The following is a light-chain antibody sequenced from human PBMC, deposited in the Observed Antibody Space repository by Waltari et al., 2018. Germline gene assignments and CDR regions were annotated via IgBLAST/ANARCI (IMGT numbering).Light chain of an antibody. Sequence: DIPITQFPPTLSASLGVRVPSTCRASQGITRWLAWYQQKAGKAPKLLISKASSLENAVPSRFSGSGYGTEFTLTISRLQPDDSATFYCQHYSNYPPTFGGGTKVEIK. CDR2: KAS. CDR3: QHYSNYPPT. J-gene: IGKJ4*01. V-gene: IGKV1-5*03. CDR1: QGITRW.